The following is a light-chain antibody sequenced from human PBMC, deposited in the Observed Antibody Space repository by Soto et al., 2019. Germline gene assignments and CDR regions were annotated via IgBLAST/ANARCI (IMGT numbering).Light chain of an antibody. V-gene: IGKV3-20*01. CDR1: QSVSGSN. Sequence: EIVLTQSPDTLSLSPGERATLSCRASQSVSGSNLAWYQHKPGQGPRLLIYIASRRATGIPDRCSGSGSGTEFTLTISRLEPEDFAVYYCQQHGSGPWTFGQGTKVEIK. CDR2: IAS. J-gene: IGKJ1*01. CDR3: QQHGSGPWT.